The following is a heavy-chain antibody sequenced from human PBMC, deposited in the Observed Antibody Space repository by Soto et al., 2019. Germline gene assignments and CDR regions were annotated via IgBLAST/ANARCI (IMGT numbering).Heavy chain of an antibody. D-gene: IGHD4-17*01. CDR3: ARSLRWSDY. CDR2: IYYSGST. CDR1: GGSISSYY. V-gene: IGHV4-59*08. Sequence: QVQLQESGPGLVKPSETLSLTCTVSGGSISSYYWSWIRQPPGKGLERLGYIYYSGSTNYNPSLKSRVTISVDTSKNQFSLKLSSVTAADTAVYYCARSLRWSDYWGQGTLVTVSS. J-gene: IGHJ4*02.